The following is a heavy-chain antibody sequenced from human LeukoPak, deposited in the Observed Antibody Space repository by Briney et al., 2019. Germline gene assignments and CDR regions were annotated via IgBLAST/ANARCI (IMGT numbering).Heavy chain of an antibody. CDR2: IYSSGST. J-gene: IGHJ4*02. CDR3: ARGGEATVVTM. V-gene: IGHV4-4*07. D-gene: IGHD4-23*01. Sequence: SETLSLTCTVSGGSINSYNWSWLRPPPGKGLEWIGRIYSSGSTNYNPSLKSRVSMSVDTSKNHFSLKLTSVTAADTSVYYCARGGEATVVTMWRQGILVTVPS. CDR1: GGSINSYN.